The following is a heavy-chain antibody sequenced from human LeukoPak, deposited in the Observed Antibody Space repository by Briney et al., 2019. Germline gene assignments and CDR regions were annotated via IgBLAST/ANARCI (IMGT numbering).Heavy chain of an antibody. CDR1: GGSISSSSYY. Sequence: PSETLPITCTVSGGSISSSSYYWGWIRQPPGKGLEWIGSIYYSRSTYYNPSLKSRVTISVDTSKNQFSLKLSSVTAADTAVYYCARRVDTAMVRNHWFDPWGQGTMVTVSS. CDR2: IYYSRST. J-gene: IGHJ5*02. V-gene: IGHV4-39*01. CDR3: ARRVDTAMVRNHWFDP. D-gene: IGHD5-18*01.